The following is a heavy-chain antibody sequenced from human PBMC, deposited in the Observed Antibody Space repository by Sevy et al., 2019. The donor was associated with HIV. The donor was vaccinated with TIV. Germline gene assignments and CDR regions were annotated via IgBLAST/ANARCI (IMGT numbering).Heavy chain of an antibody. CDR2: ISGSGGST. CDR1: GFTFSSYA. CDR3: AKDKNPSAPLTMVRGVIPYFDY. D-gene: IGHD3-10*01. J-gene: IGHJ4*02. Sequence: GGSLRLSCAASGFTFSSYAMSWVRQAPGKGLEWVSAISGSGGSTYYADSVKGRFTISRDNSKNTLYLQMNSLRAEDTAVYYCAKDKNPSAPLTMVRGVIPYFDYWGQGTLVTVSS. V-gene: IGHV3-23*01.